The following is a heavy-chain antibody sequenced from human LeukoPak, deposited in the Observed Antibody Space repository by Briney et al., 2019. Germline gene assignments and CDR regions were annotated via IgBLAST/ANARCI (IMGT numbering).Heavy chain of an antibody. Sequence: VASVKVSCKASGYTFTSYDNNWVRQATGQGLEWMGWMNPNSGDTGYAQKFQGRVTMTRNTSISTAYMELSSLRSEDTAVYYCAREWWFWSGCYSDYYYYGMDVWGQGTTVTVSS. J-gene: IGHJ6*02. D-gene: IGHD3-3*01. V-gene: IGHV1-8*01. CDR2: MNPNSGDT. CDR1: GYTFTSYD. CDR3: AREWWFWSGCYSDYYYYGMDV.